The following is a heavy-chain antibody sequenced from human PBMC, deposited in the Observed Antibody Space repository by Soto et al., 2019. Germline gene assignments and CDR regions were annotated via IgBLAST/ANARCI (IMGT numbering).Heavy chain of an antibody. J-gene: IGHJ5*02. Sequence: SETLSLTCTVSGGSISSGDYYWSWIRQPPGKGLEWIGYIYYSGSTYYNPSLKSRVTISVDTSKNQFSLKLSSVTAADTAVYYCARGCELRYFDWLRSLIWFDPWGQGTLVTVSS. V-gene: IGHV4-30-4*01. CDR3: ARGCELRYFDWLRSLIWFDP. D-gene: IGHD3-9*01. CDR1: GGSISSGDYY. CDR2: IYYSGST.